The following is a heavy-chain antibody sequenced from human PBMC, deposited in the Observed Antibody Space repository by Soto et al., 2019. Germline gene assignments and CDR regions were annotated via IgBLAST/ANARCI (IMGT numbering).Heavy chain of an antibody. CDR1: GYTFTSYG. D-gene: IGHD3-22*01. Sequence: GASVKVSCKASGYTFTSYGISWVRQAPGQGLEWMGWISAYNGNTNYAQRLQGRVTMTTDTSTSTAYMELRSLGSDDTAVYYCAREGYYYDSSCPMGYYYYYGMDGWGQGTTVTVSS. J-gene: IGHJ6*02. CDR2: ISAYNGNT. CDR3: AREGYYYDSSCPMGYYYYYGMDG. V-gene: IGHV1-18*01.